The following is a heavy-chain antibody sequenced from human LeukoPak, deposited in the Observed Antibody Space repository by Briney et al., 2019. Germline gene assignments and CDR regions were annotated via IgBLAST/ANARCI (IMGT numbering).Heavy chain of an antibody. J-gene: IGHJ4*02. CDR1: GGSFSGSN. Sequence: PSETLSLTCAVYGGSFSGSNWSWIRQPPGKGLEWIGEIYNIGSTIYNPSLTSRAAISSDTINNKTPLNLISITAADTTEPYSVRAYDYWGPGTLVTVSS. CDR2: IYNIGST. V-gene: IGHV4-34*01. CDR3: VRAYDY.